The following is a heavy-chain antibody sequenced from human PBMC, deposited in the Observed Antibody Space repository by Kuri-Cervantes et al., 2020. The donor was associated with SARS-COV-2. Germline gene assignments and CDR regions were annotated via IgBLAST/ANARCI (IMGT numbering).Heavy chain of an antibody. D-gene: IGHD2-15*01. CDR1: GFTFSSYS. Sequence: GESLKTSCAASGFTFSSYSMHWVRQAPGKGLVCVSRINSDGSSTSYADPVKGRFTISRDNSKNTLYLQMNSLRSEDTAVYYCARTHCSGGSCYADTGYYFDYWGHGTLVTVSS. CDR2: INSDGSST. V-gene: IGHV3-74*01. J-gene: IGHJ4*01. CDR3: ARTHCSGGSCYADTGYYFDY.